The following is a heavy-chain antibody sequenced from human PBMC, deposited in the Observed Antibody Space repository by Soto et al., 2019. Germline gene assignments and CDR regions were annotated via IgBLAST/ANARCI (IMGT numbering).Heavy chain of an antibody. V-gene: IGHV2-5*01. J-gene: IGHJ6*02. CDR3: VRQTTGSLIVPVAITPYYYLGFDV. CDR2: IYWNDDK. CDR1: GFSSSTSGVG. Sequence: QITLKESGPTLVRPTQTLTLTCTFSGFSSSTSGVGVNWIRQPPGKALEWLALIYWNDDKRYSASLRSRLTITKDTAKNQVVLTLSNLDPVDTATYYCVRQTTGSLIVPVAITPYYYLGFDVWGQGTSVTVSS. D-gene: IGHD2-2*01.